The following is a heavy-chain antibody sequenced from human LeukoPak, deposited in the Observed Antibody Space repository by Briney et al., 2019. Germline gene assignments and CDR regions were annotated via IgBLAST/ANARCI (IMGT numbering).Heavy chain of an antibody. Sequence: GASVTVSCKASGYTFTNHGISWVRQAPGQGLEWMGWISVYRGNTNYAQKLQGRVTMTTETSTSTAYMELRSLRSDDTALYYCARDLDSSGWFPPTYYYYGMDVWGQGTTVTVSS. CDR3: ARDLDSSGWFPPTYYYYGMDV. D-gene: IGHD6-19*01. V-gene: IGHV1-18*01. CDR2: ISVYRGNT. CDR1: GYTFTNHG. J-gene: IGHJ6*02.